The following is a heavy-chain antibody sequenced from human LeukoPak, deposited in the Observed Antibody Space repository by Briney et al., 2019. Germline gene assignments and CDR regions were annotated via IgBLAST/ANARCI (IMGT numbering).Heavy chain of an antibody. CDR3: ARGDLFSDFDY. CDR1: GYTFTIYT. J-gene: IGHJ4*02. Sequence: ASVKVSCKASGYTFTIYTMHWVRQAPGQRLEWMGWINAGNGNTKYSQKFQGRVTITRNTSISTAYMELSSLRSEDTAVYYCARGDLFSDFDYWGQGTLVTVSS. CDR2: INAGNGNT. V-gene: IGHV1-3*01.